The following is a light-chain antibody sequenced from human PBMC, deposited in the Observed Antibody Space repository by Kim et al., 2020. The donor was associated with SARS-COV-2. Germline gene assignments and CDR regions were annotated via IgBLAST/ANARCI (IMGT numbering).Light chain of an antibody. CDR2: AAS. J-gene: IGKJ3*01. CDR3: QQTYIPPFT. V-gene: IGKV1-39*01. CDR1: QNINSH. Sequence: DIQMTQSPSSLSASVGDRVTITCRTSQNINSHLNWYHQKPGRAPKLVIYAASTLQGGVPSRFSGSGSETDFTLTISSLQPEDFATYFCQQTYIPPFTFGPGTKVDIK.